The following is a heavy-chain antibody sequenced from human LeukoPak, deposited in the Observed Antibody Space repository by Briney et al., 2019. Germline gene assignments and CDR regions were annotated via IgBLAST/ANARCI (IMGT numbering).Heavy chain of an antibody. Sequence: SVKVSCKASGGTFSNYTFTWVRQAPGQGLEWMGGIITIFGSPNYAQKFQGRVTVTTDASTSTAYMEVSSLRFEDTAVYYCSTIPLSCSGSSCYPPPYYYYYMDVWGEGTTVTVSS. V-gene: IGHV1-69*05. CDR3: STIPLSCSGSSCYPPPYYYYYMDV. J-gene: IGHJ6*03. CDR2: IITIFGSP. CDR1: GGTFSNYT. D-gene: IGHD2-2*01.